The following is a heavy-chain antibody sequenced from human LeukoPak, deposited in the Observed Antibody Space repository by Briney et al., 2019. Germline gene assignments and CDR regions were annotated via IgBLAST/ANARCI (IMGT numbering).Heavy chain of an antibody. J-gene: IGHJ4*02. CDR3: ARDTGIAAAAPDY. CDR1: GFTFSTYG. CDR2: IWYDGSDK. V-gene: IGHV3-33*01. Sequence: GGSLRLSCAASGFTFSTYGMHWVRQAPGKGLEWVALIWYDGSDKDYADSVKGRFTISRDNSKNTLYLQMNSLRAEDTAVYYCARDTGIAAAAPDYWGQGTLVTVSS. D-gene: IGHD6-13*01.